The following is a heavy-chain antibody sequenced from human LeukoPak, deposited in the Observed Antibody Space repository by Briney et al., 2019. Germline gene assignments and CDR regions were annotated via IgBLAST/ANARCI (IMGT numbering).Heavy chain of an antibody. CDR2: INHSGST. CDR1: GGSFSGYY. V-gene: IGHV4-34*01. J-gene: IGHJ4*02. D-gene: IGHD6-19*01. CDR3: ARVVAGTLMNY. Sequence: PSETLSLTCAVYGGSFSGYYWSWIRQPPGKGLEWIGEINHSGSTNYNTSLKSRVTISVDTSKNQFSLKLSSVTAADTAVYYCARVVAGTLMNYWGQGTLVTVSS.